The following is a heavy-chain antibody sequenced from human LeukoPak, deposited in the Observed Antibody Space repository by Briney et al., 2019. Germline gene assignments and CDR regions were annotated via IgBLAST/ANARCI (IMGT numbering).Heavy chain of an antibody. J-gene: IGHJ4*02. CDR3: ARNGYYVFDN. V-gene: IGHV4-39*07. D-gene: IGHD3-10*02. CDR2: IHHGGST. Sequence: SETLSLTCTVSGGSISSSSYYWGWIRQPPGKGLEWIAEIHHGGSTNYNPSLKSRVSISVDESKNQFSLKVNSVTGADTAMYYCARNGYYVFDNWGQGTLVIVSS. CDR1: GGSISSSSYY.